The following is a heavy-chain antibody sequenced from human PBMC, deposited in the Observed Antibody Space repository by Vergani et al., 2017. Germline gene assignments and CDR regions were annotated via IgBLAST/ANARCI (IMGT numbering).Heavy chain of an antibody. CDR2: ISSSSSTI. Sequence: VQLVESGGGVVQPGRSLRLSCAASGFTFSSYSMNWVRQAPGKGLEWVSYISSSSSTIYYADSVKGRFTISRDNAKNSLYLQMNSLRAEDTAVYYCARDDVSNYGPEDLFDYGGQGTLVTVSS. J-gene: IGHJ4*02. CDR3: ARDDVSNYGPEDLFDY. CDR1: GFTFSSYS. V-gene: IGHV3-48*01. D-gene: IGHD4-11*01.